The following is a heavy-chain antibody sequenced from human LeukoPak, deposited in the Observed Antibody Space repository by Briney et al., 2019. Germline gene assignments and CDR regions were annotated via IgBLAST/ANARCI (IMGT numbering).Heavy chain of an antibody. CDR3: AKPRRGTITTGPAYTH. J-gene: IGHJ4*02. V-gene: IGHV3-43D*03. D-gene: IGHD4-11*01. CDR1: GFTFSSYW. CDR2: ISWDGGLT. Sequence: GGSLRLSCAASGFTFSSYWMSWVRQAPGKGLEWVSLISWDGGLTYYADSMEGRFTISRDNSKNSLYLQMNSLRTEDTALYYCAKPRRGTITTGPAYTHWGQGTLVTVSS.